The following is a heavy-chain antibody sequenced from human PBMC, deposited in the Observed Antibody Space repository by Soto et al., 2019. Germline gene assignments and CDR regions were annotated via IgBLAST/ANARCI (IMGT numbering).Heavy chain of an antibody. CDR3: ARDSCSGGSCYYGMDV. J-gene: IGHJ6*02. D-gene: IGHD2-15*01. CDR2: IYYSGST. V-gene: IGHV4-61*03. Sequence: QVQLQESGPGLVKPSETLSLTCTVSGGSVLSGSDYWSWIRQPPGKGLEWIGYIYYSGSTNYNSSLKNRVTISVSTYKNHFSLKLSSVTAADTAVYYCARDSCSGGSCYYGMDVWGQGNTVTVSS. CDR1: GGSVLSGSDY.